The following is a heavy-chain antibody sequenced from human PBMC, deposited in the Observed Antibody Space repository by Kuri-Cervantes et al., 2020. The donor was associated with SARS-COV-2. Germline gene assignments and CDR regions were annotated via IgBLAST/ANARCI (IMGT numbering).Heavy chain of an antibody. CDR2: MWYDGTNK. Sequence: GGSLRLSCAASGFTFSSYAMGWVRQAPGKGLEWVAVMWYDGTNKFYADSVKGRFIIFRDNSKNTVYLQMDSLRGEDTATYYCARDGNYYDSTDHAIDSWGQGTLVTVSS. CDR3: ARDGNYYDSTDHAIDS. J-gene: IGHJ4*02. CDR1: GFTFSSYA. D-gene: IGHD3-22*01. V-gene: IGHV3-33*08.